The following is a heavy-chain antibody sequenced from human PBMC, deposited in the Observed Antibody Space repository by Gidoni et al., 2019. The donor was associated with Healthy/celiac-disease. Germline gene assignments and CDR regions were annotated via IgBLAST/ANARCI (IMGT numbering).Heavy chain of an antibody. Sequence: EVQLVESGGGLVKPGGSLRLSCAASGFTFSNAWMSWVRQAPGKGLEWVGRIKSKTDGGTTDYAAPVKGRFTISRDDSKNTLYLQMNSLKTEDTAVYYCTSWIPFGDPAFDIWGQGTMVTVSS. CDR2: IKSKTDGGTT. CDR3: TSWIPFGDPAFDI. J-gene: IGHJ3*02. V-gene: IGHV3-15*01. D-gene: IGHD3-10*01. CDR1: GFTFSNAW.